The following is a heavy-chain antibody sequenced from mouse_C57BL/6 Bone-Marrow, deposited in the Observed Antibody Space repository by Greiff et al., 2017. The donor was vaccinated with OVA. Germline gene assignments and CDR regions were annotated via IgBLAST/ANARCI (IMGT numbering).Heavy chain of an antibody. CDR3: ASGTTVVDFDY. CDR2: INPNNGGT. D-gene: IGHD1-1*01. J-gene: IGHJ2*01. CDR1: GYTFTDYY. Sequence: EVQLQQSGPELVKPGASVKISCKASGYTFTDYYMNWVKQSPGKSLEWIGDINPNNGGTSYNQKFKGKATLTVDKSSSTAYMELRSLTSEDSAVYYCASGTTVVDFDYWGQGTTLTVSS. V-gene: IGHV1-26*01.